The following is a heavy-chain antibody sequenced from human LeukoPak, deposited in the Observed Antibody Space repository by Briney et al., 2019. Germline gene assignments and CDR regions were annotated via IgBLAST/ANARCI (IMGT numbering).Heavy chain of an antibody. CDR3: AKDLYYYDSSGYPP. V-gene: IGHV3-74*01. J-gene: IGHJ5*02. CDR1: GFTFSDYW. CDR2: INSDGTRA. D-gene: IGHD3-22*01. Sequence: GGSLRLSCAASGFTFSDYWMHWVRQAPGKGLVWVSRINSDGTRADYADSVKGRFTISRDNSKNTLYLQMNSLRAEDTAVYYCAKDLYYYDSSGYPPWGQGTLVTVSS.